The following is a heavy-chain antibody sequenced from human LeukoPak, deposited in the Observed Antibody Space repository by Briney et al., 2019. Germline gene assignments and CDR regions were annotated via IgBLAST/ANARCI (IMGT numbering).Heavy chain of an antibody. CDR3: AREVSEGFDF. CDR2: IKKDGSEK. J-gene: IGHJ4*02. Sequence: PGGSLRVSCATSGFSFSSYWMSWVRQAPGKGLEWVANIKKDGSEKYYVDSVKGRFAISRDNAKNSLYLQMNSLRAEDTALYYCAREVSEGFDFWGQGTLVTVSS. V-gene: IGHV3-7*01. D-gene: IGHD3-22*01. CDR1: GFSFSSYW.